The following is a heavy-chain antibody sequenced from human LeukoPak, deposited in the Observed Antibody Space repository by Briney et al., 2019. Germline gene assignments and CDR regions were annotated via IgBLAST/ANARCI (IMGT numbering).Heavy chain of an antibody. Sequence: GASVKVSCKASGYTFTSYDINWVRQAPGQGLEWMGWINPNSGGTNYAQKFQGRVTMTRDTSISTAYMELRSLRSDDTAVYYCARGPNVLLWFGDLFALDYWGQGTLVTVSS. D-gene: IGHD3-10*01. CDR2: INPNSGGT. J-gene: IGHJ4*02. CDR3: ARGPNVLLWFGDLFALDY. V-gene: IGHV1-2*02. CDR1: GYTFTSYD.